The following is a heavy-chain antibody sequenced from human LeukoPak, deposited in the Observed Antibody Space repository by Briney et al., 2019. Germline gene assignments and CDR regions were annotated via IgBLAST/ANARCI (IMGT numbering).Heavy chain of an antibody. CDR2: INPNSGGT. D-gene: IGHD2-2*01. CDR3: ARGTRWSSTSCYHD. Sequence: GASVKVSCKASGYTFTGYYMHWVRQAPGQGLEWTGWINPNSGGTNYAQKFQGRVTMTRDTSISTAYMELSRLRSDDTAVYYCARGTRWSSTSCYHDWGQGTLVTVSS. J-gene: IGHJ4*02. CDR1: GYTFTGYY. V-gene: IGHV1-2*02.